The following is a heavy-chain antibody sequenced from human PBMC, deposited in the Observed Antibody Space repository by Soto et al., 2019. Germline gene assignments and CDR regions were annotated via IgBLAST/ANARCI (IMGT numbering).Heavy chain of an antibody. Sequence: SEDLSLTSAVSCPSLSRRGYYWSWIRQHPGKGLEWIGYIYYSGSTYYNPSLKSRVTISVDTSKNQFSLKLSSVTAADTAVYYCARGTSGYDLFSMIYYGMDVWGQGTTVS. V-gene: IGHV4-31*11. CDR3: ARGTSGYDLFSMIYYGMDV. J-gene: IGHJ6*01. D-gene: IGHD5-12*01. CDR1: CPSLSRRGYY. CDR2: IYYSGST.